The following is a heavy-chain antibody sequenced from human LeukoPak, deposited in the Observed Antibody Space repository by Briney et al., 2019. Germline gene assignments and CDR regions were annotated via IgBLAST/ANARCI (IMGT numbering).Heavy chain of an antibody. CDR3: AKNLAGAFDI. J-gene: IGHJ3*02. Sequence: GGSLRLSCAASGFTFSSYGMNWVRQAPGKGLEWVSSISSSSSYIYYADSVKGRFTISRDNSKNTLYLQMNSLRAEDTAVYYCAKNLAGAFDIWGQGTMVTVSS. V-gene: IGHV3-21*04. CDR2: ISSSSSYI. CDR1: GFTFSSYG.